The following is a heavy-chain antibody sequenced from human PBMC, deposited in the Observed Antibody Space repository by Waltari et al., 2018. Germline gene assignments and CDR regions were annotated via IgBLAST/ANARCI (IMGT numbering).Heavy chain of an antibody. D-gene: IGHD3-22*01. J-gene: IGHJ4*02. CDR1: GGPFNNYV. CDR2: IIPIFGKP. Sequence: QVQLVQSGAEVKKPGSSVKVPCKASGGPFNNYVIIWVRPPPGQGLEWMGGIIPIFGKPNYAQKFQGRVTIIADESTSTVYMELSSLRSEDTAVYYCARSYYYDRIGDYPSLGAFDYWGQGTLVTVSS. V-gene: IGHV1-69*12. CDR3: ARSYYYDRIGDYPSLGAFDY.